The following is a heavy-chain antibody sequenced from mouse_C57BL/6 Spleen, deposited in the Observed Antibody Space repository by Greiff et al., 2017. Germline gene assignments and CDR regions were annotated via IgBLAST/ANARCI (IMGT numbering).Heavy chain of an antibody. D-gene: IGHD1-1*01. Sequence: EVKLMESGGGLVKPGGSLKLSCAASGFTFSDYGMHWVRQAPEKGLEWVAYISSGSSTIYYADTVKGRFTISRDNAKNTLFLQMTSLRSEDTAMYYCARTNYGSNAMDYWGQGTSVTVSS. CDR3: ARTNYGSNAMDY. CDR2: ISSGSSTI. V-gene: IGHV5-17*01. CDR1: GFTFSDYG. J-gene: IGHJ4*01.